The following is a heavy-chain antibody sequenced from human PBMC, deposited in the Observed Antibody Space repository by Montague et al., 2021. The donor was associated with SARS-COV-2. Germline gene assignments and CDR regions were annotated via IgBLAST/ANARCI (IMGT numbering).Heavy chain of an antibody. V-gene: IGHV4-59*08. CDR3: ARQRRYQLPITIFGVVMADAFDI. CDR1: GGSISSYY. D-gene: IGHD3-3*01. Sequence: SETLSLTCTVSGGSISSYYWSWIRQPPGKGLEWIGYIYYSGSTNYNPSLKSRVTISVDTSKNQFSLKLSSVTAADTAVYYCARQRRYQLPITIFGVVMADAFDIWGQGTMGTGSS. J-gene: IGHJ3*02. CDR2: IYYSGST.